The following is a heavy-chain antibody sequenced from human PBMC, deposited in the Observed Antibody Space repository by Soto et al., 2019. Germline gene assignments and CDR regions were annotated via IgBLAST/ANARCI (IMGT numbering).Heavy chain of an antibody. V-gene: IGHV3-23*01. CDR2: ISASGRDT. Sequence: PGGSLRLSCVASGLTFSNYAMSWVRQAPGKGLEWVSGISASGRDTYYADSVKDRFTISRDSFKNTLYLQMNSLRAEDTGTYYCAKGKTSGWYYFDYWGQGALVTVSS. J-gene: IGHJ4*02. D-gene: IGHD6-19*01. CDR1: GLTFSNYA. CDR3: AKGKTSGWYYFDY.